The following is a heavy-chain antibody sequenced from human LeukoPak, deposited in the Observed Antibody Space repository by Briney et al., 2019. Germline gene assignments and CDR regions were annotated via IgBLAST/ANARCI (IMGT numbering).Heavy chain of an antibody. Sequence: GGSLRLSCAASGFTFSSFAMHWVRQAPGKGLEWVAVISYDGSNMYYADSVKGRFTISRGNYINTLYLQMNSLRPEDMATFYCARGRETYNFDYWGQGTLVTVSS. J-gene: IGHJ4*02. CDR3: ARGRETYNFDY. D-gene: IGHD5-18*01. V-gene: IGHV3-30*04. CDR2: ISYDGSNM. CDR1: GFTFSSFA.